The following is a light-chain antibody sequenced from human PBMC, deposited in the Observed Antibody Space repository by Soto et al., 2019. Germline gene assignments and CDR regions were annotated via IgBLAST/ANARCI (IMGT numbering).Light chain of an antibody. CDR3: SSYGGTNNVV. J-gene: IGLJ2*01. CDR2: EVT. Sequence: QSALTQPPSASGSPGQSVTISCTGTSSDVGAYKYVSWYQHHPGKAPKVAIYEVTKRPSGVPDRFSGSQSGNTASLTVSGLQAEDEADYYCSSYGGTNNVVFGGGTQLTVL. CDR1: SSDVGAYKY. V-gene: IGLV2-8*01.